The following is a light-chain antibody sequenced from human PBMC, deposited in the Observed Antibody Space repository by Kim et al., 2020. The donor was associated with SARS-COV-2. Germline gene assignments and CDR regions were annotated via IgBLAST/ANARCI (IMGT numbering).Light chain of an antibody. CDR1: QGINKY. CDR2: AAS. CDR3: QKYNGAPWT. V-gene: IGKV1-27*01. J-gene: IGKJ1*01. Sequence: DFQMTQSPSSLSASIGDRVTITCRASQGINKYLAWYQQKPGKVPKPLIYAASALQSGVPSLFSGSGSGTDFTLTISSLQPEDVATYYCQKYNGAPWTFGQGTKVDIK.